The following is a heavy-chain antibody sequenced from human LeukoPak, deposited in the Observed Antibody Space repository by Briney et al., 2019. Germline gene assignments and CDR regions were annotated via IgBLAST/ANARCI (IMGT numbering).Heavy chain of an antibody. CDR1: GYTFTSYY. V-gene: IGHV1-46*01. CDR3: ASALVGATRSFYMDV. Sequence: ASVKVSCKASGYTFTSYYMHWVRQAPGQGLEWTGIINPSGGSTSYAQKFQGRVTMTRDTSTSTVYMELSSLRSEDTAVYYCASALVGATRSFYMDVWGKGTTVTVSS. D-gene: IGHD1-26*01. J-gene: IGHJ6*03. CDR2: INPSGGST.